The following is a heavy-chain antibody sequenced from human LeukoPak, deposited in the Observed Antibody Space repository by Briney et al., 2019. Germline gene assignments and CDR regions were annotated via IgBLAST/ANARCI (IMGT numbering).Heavy chain of an antibody. CDR1: GYSFTSYW. V-gene: IGHV5-51*01. CDR3: ARRSVAGPYCYYYYMDV. J-gene: IGHJ6*03. Sequence: GESLKISCKGSGYSFTSYWIGWVRQVPGKGLEWMGIIYPGDSDTRYSPSFQGQVTISADKSISTAYLQWGSLKASDTAMYYCARRSVAGPYCYYYYMDVWGKGTTVTVSS. CDR2: IYPGDSDT. D-gene: IGHD6-19*01.